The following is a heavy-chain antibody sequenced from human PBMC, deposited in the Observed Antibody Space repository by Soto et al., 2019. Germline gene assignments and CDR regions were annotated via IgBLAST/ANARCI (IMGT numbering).Heavy chain of an antibody. CDR3: ARGWGRIFDY. V-gene: IGHV4-39*07. Sequence: SETLSLTCTVSGGSISNSRYYWAWIRQPPGKGLEWIGEINHSGSTNYNPSLKSRVTISVDTSKNQFSLKLSSVTAADTAVYYCARGWGRIFDYWGQGTLVTVSS. J-gene: IGHJ4*02. D-gene: IGHD7-27*01. CDR1: GGSISNSRYY. CDR2: INHSGST.